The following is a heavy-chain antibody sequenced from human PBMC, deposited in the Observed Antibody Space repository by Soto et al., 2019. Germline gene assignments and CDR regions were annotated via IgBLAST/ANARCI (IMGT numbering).Heavy chain of an antibody. CDR3: ARLMHYSHSGGSSHSGFDM. CDR1: GYTFTGYF. D-gene: IGHD2-21*01. Sequence: ASVKVSCKASGYTFTGYFIHWVRQAPGQGLEWIGWINPYSGGADLSQKFQGRVTMTRDTSISTAYMEVSSLRSDDTAVFYCARLMHYSHSGGSSHSGFDMWGQGTLVTVSS. CDR2: INPYSGGA. V-gene: IGHV1-2*02. J-gene: IGHJ3*02.